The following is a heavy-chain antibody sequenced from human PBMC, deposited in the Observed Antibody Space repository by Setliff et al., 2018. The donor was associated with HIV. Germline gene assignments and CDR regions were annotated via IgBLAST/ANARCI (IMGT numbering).Heavy chain of an antibody. D-gene: IGHD1-7*01. CDR1: GFIFNNFG. CDR3: ARTQYRTTWPGNY. CDR2: ISVYTEYT. Sequence: GASVKVSCKTSGFIFNNFGITWVRQAPGQGLEWMAWISVYTEYTYYAPKFLGRVTMSTDTSTSTVDMELRGLGADDTAVYYCARTQYRTTWPGNYWGQGTLVTSPQ. V-gene: IGHV1-18*04. J-gene: IGHJ4*02.